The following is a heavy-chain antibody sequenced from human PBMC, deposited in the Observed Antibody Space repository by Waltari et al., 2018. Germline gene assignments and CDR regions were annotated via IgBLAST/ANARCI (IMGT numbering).Heavy chain of an antibody. CDR2: ILPRLATS. CDR3: ARSQVVVIAPLGC. J-gene: IGHJ4*02. CDR1: GETFSNYA. V-gene: IGHV1-69*01. Sequence: AQLVQTGAEVTKPGPSGKGSCKDSGETFSNYAITWVRQAPVQGLEWIGGILPRLATSNYAQKFQSRVTITADDSTSTAYMELSSLSSEDTAIYYCARSQVVVIAPLGCWGQGTLVTVSS. D-gene: IGHD2-21*01.